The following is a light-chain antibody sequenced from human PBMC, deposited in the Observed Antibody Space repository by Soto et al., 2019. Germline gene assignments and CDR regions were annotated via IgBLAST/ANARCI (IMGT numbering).Light chain of an antibody. V-gene: IGLV1-36*01. CDR3: TAWDGSQNVRV. Sequence: QSVLTQPPSVSEAPRQRVTISCSGTNSNIGDNPVNWYQHVPGRPPRLLIFYDDLVASGVSDRFSASKSGTSASLAINGLQSEDEGDYYCTAWDGSQNVRVFGGGTKLTVL. CDR2: YDD. CDR1: NSNIGDNP. J-gene: IGLJ3*02.